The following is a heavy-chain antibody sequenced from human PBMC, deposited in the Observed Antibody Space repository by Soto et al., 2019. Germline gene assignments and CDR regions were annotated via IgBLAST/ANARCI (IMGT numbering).Heavy chain of an antibody. J-gene: IGHJ6*02. Sequence: QVQLVQSGTEVKKPGASVNVSCKASGYTFIDYYIHWVRQAPGQGLEWMGRINPNTGGTYYAQNFQAWVTMTRDTTLSTAYMELTRLRSADPAVYYCARVNGDAPPRGMDVWGQGTTVTVSS. CDR1: GYTFIDYY. D-gene: IGHD2-8*01. V-gene: IGHV1-2*04. CDR2: INPNTGGT. CDR3: ARVNGDAPPRGMDV.